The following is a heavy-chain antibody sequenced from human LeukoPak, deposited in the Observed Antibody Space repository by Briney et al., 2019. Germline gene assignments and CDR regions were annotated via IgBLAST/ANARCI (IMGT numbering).Heavy chain of an antibody. CDR2: INTNTGNP. J-gene: IGHJ4*02. Sequence: ASVKVSCKASGYTFTSYAMNWVRQAPGQGLEWMGWINTNTGNPTYAQGFTGRFVFSLDTSVSTAYLQISGLKAEDTAVYYCARGGRGRFWNYYYYFDYWGQGTLVTVSS. CDR1: GYTFTSYA. D-gene: IGHD1-7*01. V-gene: IGHV7-4-1*02. CDR3: ARGGRGRFWNYYYYFDY.